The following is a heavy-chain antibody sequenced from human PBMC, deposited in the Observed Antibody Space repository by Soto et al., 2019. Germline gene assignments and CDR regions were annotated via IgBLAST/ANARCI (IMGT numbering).Heavy chain of an antibody. J-gene: IGHJ4*02. D-gene: IGHD5-12*01. CDR3: ARGSEARRDGYNLDY. V-gene: IGHV1-69*01. Sequence: QVQLVQSGAEVKKPGSSVKVSCKASGGTFSSYAISWVRQAPGQGLEWMGGIIPIFGTANYAQKFQGRVTITADESTSPAYLERSRLRSEDTAVYYCARGSEARRDGYNLDYWGQGTLVTVSS. CDR1: GGTFSSYA. CDR2: IIPIFGTA.